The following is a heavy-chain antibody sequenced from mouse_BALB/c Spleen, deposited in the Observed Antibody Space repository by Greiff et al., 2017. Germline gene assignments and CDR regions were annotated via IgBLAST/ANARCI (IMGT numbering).Heavy chain of an antibody. CDR3: ARQGKMHGSGPYFDY. Sequence: LVESGAGLVKPGASVKLSCKASGYTFTEYIIHWVKQRSGQGLEWIGWFYPGSGSIKYNEKFKDKATLTADKSSSTVYMELSRLTSEDSAVYFCARQGKMHGSGPYFDYWGQGTTLTVSS. D-gene: IGHD1-1*01. CDR1: GYTFTEYI. V-gene: IGHV1-62-2*01. J-gene: IGHJ2*01. CDR2: FYPGSGSI.